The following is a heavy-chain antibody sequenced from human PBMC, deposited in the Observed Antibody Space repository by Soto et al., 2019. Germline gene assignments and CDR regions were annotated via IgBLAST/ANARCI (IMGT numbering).Heavy chain of an antibody. V-gene: IGHV1-3*04. Sequence: QVQLVQSGAEVKKPGASVRVSCRTSGYTFTSYAIHWVRQAPGQGLEWMAWSNIGNGNTKYSQKFQGRVTVSRDTSAGTAYMELSSLRSEDTAVYYCASEPLSGGVCYDHGIDPWGQGTVVTVSS. CDR2: SNIGNGNT. J-gene: IGHJ5*02. CDR1: GYTFTSYA. CDR3: ASEPLSGGVCYDHGIDP. D-gene: IGHD2-21*02.